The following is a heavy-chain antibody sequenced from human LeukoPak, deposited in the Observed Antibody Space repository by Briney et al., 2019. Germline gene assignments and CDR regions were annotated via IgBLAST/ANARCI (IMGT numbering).Heavy chain of an antibody. V-gene: IGHV4-39*01. J-gene: IGHJ2*01. CDR3: ARLYGDYLKIYWYFDL. Sequence: SETLSLTCTVSGGSISSSSYYWGWIRQPPGKGLEWIGSIYYSGSTYYNPSLKSRVTISVDTSKNQFSLKLSSVTAADTAVYYCARLYGDYLKIYWYFDLWGRGTLVTVSS. D-gene: IGHD4-17*01. CDR2: IYYSGST. CDR1: GGSISSSSYY.